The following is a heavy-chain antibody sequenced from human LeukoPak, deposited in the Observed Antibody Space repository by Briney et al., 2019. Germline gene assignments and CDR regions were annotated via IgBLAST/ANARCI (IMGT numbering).Heavy chain of an antibody. CDR2: IYHSGST. CDR1: GGSISSGGYS. CDR3: ARSSSSWRYFDY. Sequence: PSETLSLTCAVSGGSISSGGYSWSWIRQPPGKGLEWIGYIYHSGSTYYNPSLKSRVTISVDRSKNQFSLKLSSVTDADTAVYYCARSSSSWRYFDYWGQGTLVTVSS. V-gene: IGHV4-30-2*01. J-gene: IGHJ4*02. D-gene: IGHD6-13*01.